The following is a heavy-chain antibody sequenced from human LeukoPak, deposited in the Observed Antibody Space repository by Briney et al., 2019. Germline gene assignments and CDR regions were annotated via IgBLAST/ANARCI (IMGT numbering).Heavy chain of an antibody. CDR3: VRSVVVVAATPTHFDL. D-gene: IGHD2-15*01. Sequence: GGSLRLSCAAAEFKFDDYAMHWVRQGPGKGLEWVSGISWSSGHMEYADSVKGRFTISRDNARSSLYLQMDGLRREDTALYYCVRSVVVVAATPTHFDLWGRGTQVIVSS. V-gene: IGHV3-9*01. CDR2: ISWSSGHM. CDR1: EFKFDDYA. J-gene: IGHJ2*01.